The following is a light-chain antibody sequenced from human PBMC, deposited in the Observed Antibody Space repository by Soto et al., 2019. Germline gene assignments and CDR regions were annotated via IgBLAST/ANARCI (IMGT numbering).Light chain of an antibody. CDR1: QTISTW. Sequence: DIQMTQSPSTLSGSVGDRVTITCRASQTISTWLAWYQQKPGKAPKLLIYKASTLKSGVPSRFSGSGSVTEITFTLSSLQPDDFATYNCQHYHSYSEAFGQGTKVDIK. CDR2: KAS. CDR3: QHYHSYSEA. V-gene: IGKV1-5*03. J-gene: IGKJ1*01.